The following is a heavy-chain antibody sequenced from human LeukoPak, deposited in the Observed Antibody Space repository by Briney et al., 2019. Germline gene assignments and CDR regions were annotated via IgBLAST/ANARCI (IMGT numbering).Heavy chain of an antibody. CDR1: GGSFSGYY. J-gene: IGHJ4*02. Sequence: PSETLSLTCAVYGGSFSGYYWSWIRQSPGKNLEWLGSIYYTGTTHYNPSLKSRVTISVDTSKNQFSLKLSSVTAADTAVYYCARGRGYSYGYCYGYWGQGTLVTVSS. V-gene: IGHV4-34*01. CDR3: ARGRGYSYGYCYGY. D-gene: IGHD5-18*01. CDR2: IYYTGTT.